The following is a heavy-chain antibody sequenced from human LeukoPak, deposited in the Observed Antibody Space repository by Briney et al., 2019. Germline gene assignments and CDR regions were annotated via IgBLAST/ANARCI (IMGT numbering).Heavy chain of an antibody. Sequence: SGPALVKPTQTLTLTCTFSGFSLCTNGMRASWIRQPPGKALEWLARIDLDNDKFYSTSLRTRLTIFKNTSKNQVVLTMTNMDPVDTATYYCARSSDGSSYDYWGQGTLVTVSS. CDR3: ARSSDGSSYDY. V-gene: IGHV2-70*04. CDR2: IDLDNDK. J-gene: IGHJ4*02. CDR1: GFSLCTNGMR. D-gene: IGHD1-26*01.